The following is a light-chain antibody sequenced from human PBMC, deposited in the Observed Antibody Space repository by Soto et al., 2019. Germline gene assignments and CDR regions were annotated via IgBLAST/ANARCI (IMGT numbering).Light chain of an antibody. CDR2: AAS. J-gene: IGKJ1*01. Sequence: DIQMTQSPSSLSESAGDRVTITCRASQGISTYLNWYQQKPGKAPKLLIYAASSLQSGVPSRFSGSGSETYFTLTISSLQPEDFATYSCQQSYSTTLTFGQGTKVEIQ. CDR1: QGISTY. CDR3: QQSYSTTLT. V-gene: IGKV1-39*01.